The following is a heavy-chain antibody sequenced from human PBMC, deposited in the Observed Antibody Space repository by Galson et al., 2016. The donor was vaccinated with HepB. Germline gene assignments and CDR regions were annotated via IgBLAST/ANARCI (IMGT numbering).Heavy chain of an antibody. Sequence: ETLSLTCTVSGGSVSSGSYYWSWIRQPPGKGLEWIGYIYHSGSTNYNPSLKSRVTISVDTSKNQFSLKLSSVTAADTAVYYCATIRARGYSYGYVPGIPDYRGQGTLVTVSS. CDR2: IYHSGST. D-gene: IGHD5-18*01. V-gene: IGHV4-61*01. CDR3: ATIRARGYSYGYVPGIPDY. CDR1: GGSVSSGSYY. J-gene: IGHJ4*02.